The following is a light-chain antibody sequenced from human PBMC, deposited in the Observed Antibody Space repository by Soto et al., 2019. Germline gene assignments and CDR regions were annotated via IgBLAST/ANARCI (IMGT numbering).Light chain of an antibody. CDR2: EVS. J-gene: IGLJ2*01. Sequence: QSALTQPASASGSPGQSITISCTGSNNDIGNYNYVSWYQQHPGKAPKLMIFEVSNRPSGVSNRFSGSKSGNTASLTISGRLDEDEAHYYCSSYTPSSNILFGAGTKLTVL. V-gene: IGLV2-14*01. CDR1: NNDIGNYNY. CDR3: SSYTPSSNIL.